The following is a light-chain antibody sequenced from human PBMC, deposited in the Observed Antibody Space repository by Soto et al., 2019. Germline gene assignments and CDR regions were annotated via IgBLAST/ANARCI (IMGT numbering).Light chain of an antibody. V-gene: IGKV3-20*01. J-gene: IGKJ2*01. CDR3: QQYGSSPYT. CDR1: QSVSNNY. Sequence: EIVLTQSPGTLSLSPGERATLSCSASQSVSNNYLAWYQQKPGQAPRLLIYGASSRATGIPDSFSGGGSGTDFTLTISRLEPEDFAVYYCQQYGSSPYTFGQGTKVEIK. CDR2: GAS.